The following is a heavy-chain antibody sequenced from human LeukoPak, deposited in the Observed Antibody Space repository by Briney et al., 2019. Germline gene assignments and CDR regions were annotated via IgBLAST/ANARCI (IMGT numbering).Heavy chain of an antibody. Sequence: GGSLRLSCAASGFTFSSYWMSWVRQAPGKGLEWVANIKQDGSEKYYVDSVKGRFTISRDNAKNSLYLQMNSLRAEDTAVYCCARGQTWFGELSPFDYWGQGTLVTVSS. CDR1: GFTFSSYW. D-gene: IGHD3-10*01. J-gene: IGHJ4*02. CDR2: IKQDGSEK. CDR3: ARGQTWFGELSPFDY. V-gene: IGHV3-7*01.